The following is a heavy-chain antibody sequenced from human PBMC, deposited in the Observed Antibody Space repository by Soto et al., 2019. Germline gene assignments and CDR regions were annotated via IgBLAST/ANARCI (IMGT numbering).Heavy chain of an antibody. CDR2: INPNSGGT. D-gene: IGHD1-26*01. CDR3: ARVAILGTTDFYFDY. J-gene: IGHJ4*02. V-gene: IGHV1-2*02. CDR1: SYTFPGYS. Sequence: VTVSCKASSYTFPGYSFHWVRQAPGQGLEWMGWINPNSGGTNYAQKFQGRVTMTRDTSISTAYMDLSRLRSDDTAVYYCARVAILGTTDFYFDYWGQGARVTVFS.